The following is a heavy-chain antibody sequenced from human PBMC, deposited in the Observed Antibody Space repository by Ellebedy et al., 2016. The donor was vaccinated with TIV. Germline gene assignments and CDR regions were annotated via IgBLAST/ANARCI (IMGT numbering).Heavy chain of an antibody. CDR2: ISGNGENT. CDR3: AKSLHYHASGSHAFDY. D-gene: IGHD3-10*01. V-gene: IGHV3-23*01. Sequence: GGSLRLSCATSGFTHNNYAMTWVRQAPGKGLEWVSVISGNGENTYYADSVRGRFTISRDISENVLYLQMGSLKVEDTAIYYCAKSLHYHASGSHAFDYWGQGTRVTVSS. J-gene: IGHJ4*02. CDR1: GFTHNNYA.